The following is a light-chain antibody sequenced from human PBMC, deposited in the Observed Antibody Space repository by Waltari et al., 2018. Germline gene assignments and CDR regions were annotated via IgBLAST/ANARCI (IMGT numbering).Light chain of an antibody. CDR1: QGISSS. V-gene: IGKV1-9*01. Sequence: DIQLTQSPSFLSASVGDRVTITCRASQGISSSLAWYHPKPAKAPKLLIYAASTLQSGVPSRFSGSVSGTEFTLTISSLQPEDFATYYCQQFNSYPITFGQGTRLEIK. CDR3: QQFNSYPIT. CDR2: AAS. J-gene: IGKJ5*01.